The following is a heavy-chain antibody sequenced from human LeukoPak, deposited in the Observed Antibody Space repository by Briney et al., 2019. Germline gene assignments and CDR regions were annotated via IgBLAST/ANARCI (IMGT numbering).Heavy chain of an antibody. Sequence: SETLSLTCNVSGDSITSGGFYWAWIRQSPGRGLEWIGNVYYSGSTQYNPSLRGRVSISMDMTKNQFSLNLNSVSVPDTAIYYCARRDYAAWFDPWGQGTLVTVSS. CDR1: GDSITSGGFY. D-gene: IGHD4/OR15-4a*01. J-gene: IGHJ5*02. V-gene: IGHV4-39*01. CDR2: VYYSGST. CDR3: ARRDYAAWFDP.